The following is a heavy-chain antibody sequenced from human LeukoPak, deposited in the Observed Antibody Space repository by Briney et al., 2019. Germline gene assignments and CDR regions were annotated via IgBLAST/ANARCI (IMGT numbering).Heavy chain of an antibody. J-gene: IGHJ3*02. D-gene: IGHD6-6*01. CDR1: GFTFSSYR. Sequence: GGSLRLSCAASGFTFSSYRMHWVRQAPGKGLEWVAVIWYDGSNKYFADSVKGRFTISRDNSKNSLYLQMNSLRAEDTAVYYCARESSSSTAFDIWGQGTMVTVSS. V-gene: IGHV3-33*01. CDR2: IWYDGSNK. CDR3: ARESSSSTAFDI.